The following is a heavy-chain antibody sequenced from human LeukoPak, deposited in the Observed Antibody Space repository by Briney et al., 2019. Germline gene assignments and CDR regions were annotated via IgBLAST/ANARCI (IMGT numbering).Heavy chain of an antibody. D-gene: IGHD3-22*01. V-gene: IGHV1-8*01. CDR3: ARRLGYYYPIDY. J-gene: IGHJ4*02. CDR1: GYTFTNYD. Sequence: ASVKVSCRASGYTFTNYDINWVRQATGQGLEWMGWINPNSGHTGYAEKFQGRVTMTRTTSISTVYMELSSLRSEDTAVYFCARRLGYYYPIDYWGQGTLVTVSS. CDR2: INPNSGHT.